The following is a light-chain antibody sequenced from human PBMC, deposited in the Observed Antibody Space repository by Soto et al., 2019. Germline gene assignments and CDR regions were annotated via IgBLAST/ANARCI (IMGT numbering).Light chain of an antibody. V-gene: IGKV3-20*01. J-gene: IGKJ2*01. CDR3: QQYGTSPNT. Sequence: EIVLRQSPGTLSLSPGERATLSCRASQSVSSSYLAWYQQKPGQAPRLLIYGASSRATGIPDRFSGSGSGTDFTLTISRLEPEDFAVYYRQQYGTSPNTFGQGTKLE. CDR1: QSVSSSY. CDR2: GAS.